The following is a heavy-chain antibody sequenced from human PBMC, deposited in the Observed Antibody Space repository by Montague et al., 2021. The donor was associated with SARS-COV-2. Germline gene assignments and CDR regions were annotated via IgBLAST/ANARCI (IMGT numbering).Heavy chain of an antibody. CDR2: IKPDGSGQ. V-gene: IGHV3-7*01. J-gene: IGHJ4*02. Sequence: SLSLSCAASGFTFSNYWMNWARQAPGKGLEWVASIKPDGSGQNYVDSVKGRFTISRDNAKKSLYLQMNSPRVDDTAVYYCARSLFSSGSFWGQGTLVTVSS. CDR1: GFTFSNYW. CDR3: ARSLFSSGSF. D-gene: IGHD3-10*01.